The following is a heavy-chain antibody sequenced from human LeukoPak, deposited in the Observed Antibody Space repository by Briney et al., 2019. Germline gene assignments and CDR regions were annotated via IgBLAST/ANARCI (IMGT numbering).Heavy chain of an antibody. V-gene: IGHV4-39*01. Sequence: SETLSLTCTVSGGSISSSSYYWGWIRQPPGKGLEWIGSIYYGGSTYYNPSLKRRVTISVDTSKNQFSLKLSSVTAADTAVYYCAAGKEILTGYYIPNDYWGQGTLVTVSS. CDR3: AAGKEILTGYYIPNDY. D-gene: IGHD3-9*01. CDR2: IYYGGST. J-gene: IGHJ4*02. CDR1: GGSISSSSYY.